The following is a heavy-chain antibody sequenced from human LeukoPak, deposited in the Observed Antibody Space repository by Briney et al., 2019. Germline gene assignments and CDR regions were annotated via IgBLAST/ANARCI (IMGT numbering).Heavy chain of an antibody. J-gene: IGHJ3*02. D-gene: IGHD3-3*01. Sequence: GGSLRLSCAASGFTVSSNYMSWVRQAPGKGLEWVSVIYSGGSTYYADSVKGRFTISRDNSKNTLYLQMNSLRAEDTAVYYCATLTMYEESWGGAFDIWGQGTMVTVSS. CDR2: IYSGGST. CDR1: GFTVSSNY. CDR3: ATLTMYEESWGGAFDI. V-gene: IGHV3-53*01.